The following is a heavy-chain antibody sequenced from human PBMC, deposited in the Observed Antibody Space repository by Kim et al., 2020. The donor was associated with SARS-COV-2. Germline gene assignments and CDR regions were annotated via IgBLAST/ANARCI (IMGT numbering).Heavy chain of an antibody. CDR2: ISYDGTNK. Sequence: GGSLRLSCAASGFTFRNYALNWVRQAPGKGPEWVSVISYDGTNKYYADSVRGRFTISRDNSKDTLYLHMNSRRIDDTGHYYCATVLAQWLASRYFYCMDVWGQGTTVTVSS. CDR1: GFTFRNYA. J-gene: IGHJ6*02. CDR3: ATVLAQWLASRYFYCMDV. V-gene: IGHV3-30-3*01. D-gene: IGHD6-19*01.